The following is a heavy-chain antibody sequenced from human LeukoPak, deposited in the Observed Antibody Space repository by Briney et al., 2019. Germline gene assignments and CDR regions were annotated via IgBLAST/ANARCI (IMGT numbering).Heavy chain of an antibody. Sequence: GGSLRLSCAAPDISLSSYGMHWVGQAPGKGLEYVSGLSSDGGSTYYATSAKGRFIISRDNSKNMLYLQVGSLRAEDMAVYYGAREQNYYYYMYVWGKGTTVTVSS. J-gene: IGHJ6*03. CDR3: AREQNYYYYMYV. CDR1: DISLSSYG. CDR2: LSSDGGST. V-gene: IGHV3-64*01.